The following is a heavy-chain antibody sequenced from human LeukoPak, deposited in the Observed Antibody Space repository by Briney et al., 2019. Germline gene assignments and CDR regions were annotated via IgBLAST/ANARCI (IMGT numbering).Heavy chain of an antibody. CDR3: ARDLWAERELLDY. CDR1: GYTFTSYA. CDR2: INAGNGNT. D-gene: IGHD1-26*01. V-gene: IGHV1-3*01. Sequence: ASVKVSCKASGYTFTSYAMHWVRQAPGQRLEWMGWINAGNGNTKYSQKFQGRVTITRDASASTAYMELSSLRSEDTAVYYCARDLWAERELLDYWGQGTLVTVSS. J-gene: IGHJ4*02.